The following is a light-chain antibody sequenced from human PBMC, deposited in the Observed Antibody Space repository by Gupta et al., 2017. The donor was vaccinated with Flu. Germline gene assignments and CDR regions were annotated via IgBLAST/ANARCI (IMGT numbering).Light chain of an antibody. V-gene: IGLV2-14*01. CDR2: EVT. Sequence: QSALTQPASVSGSPVQSITISCTGTNSDIGALNYVSWYQQAPGKVPKLMIYEVTNRPSGVSNRFSASKSGNTASLTISGLQAEDEAVYYCSSWTNRNTLVFGGGTKLTVL. CDR1: NSDIGALNY. CDR3: SSWTNRNTLV. J-gene: IGLJ3*02.